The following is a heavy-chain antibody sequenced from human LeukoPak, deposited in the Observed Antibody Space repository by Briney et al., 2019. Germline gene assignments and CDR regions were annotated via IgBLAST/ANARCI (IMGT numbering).Heavy chain of an antibody. V-gene: IGHV3-21*01. Sequence: GGSLRLSCAASGFTFSSYSMNWVRQARGKGLEWVSSINSSSCYIYYADSMKRRFPISRDNAKNSLPLPMNSLTDEDTAVYYCARDRLYCSGTSCYTGNAFDIWGQGTMVTVSS. J-gene: IGHJ3*02. D-gene: IGHD2-2*02. CDR1: GFTFSSYS. CDR2: INSSSCYI. CDR3: ARDRLYCSGTSCYTGNAFDI.